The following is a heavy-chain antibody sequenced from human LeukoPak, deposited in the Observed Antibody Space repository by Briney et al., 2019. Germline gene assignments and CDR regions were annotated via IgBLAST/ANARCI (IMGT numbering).Heavy chain of an antibody. V-gene: IGHV5-51*01. CDR1: GYSFTSYW. J-gene: IGHJ4*02. CDR2: IYPGDSDT. CDR3: ARAMQQWLPTRGHFDY. Sequence: GESLKISCKGSGYSFTSYWIGWVRQMPGKGLEWMGIIYPGDSDTRYSPSFQGRVTISADKSISTAYLQWSSLKASDTAMYYRARAMQQWLPTRGHFDYWGQGTLVTVSS. D-gene: IGHD6-19*01.